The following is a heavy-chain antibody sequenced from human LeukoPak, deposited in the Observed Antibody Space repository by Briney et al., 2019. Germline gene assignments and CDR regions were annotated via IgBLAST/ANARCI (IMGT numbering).Heavy chain of an antibody. Sequence: SETLSLTCTVSGGSISSSSYYWGWIRQPPGKGLEWIGYIYYSGSAYYNPSLKSRVTISVDTSKNQFSLKLSSVTAADTAAYYCARQQYSSGWYEIDYWGQGTLVSVSS. CDR3: ARQQYSSGWYEIDY. D-gene: IGHD6-19*01. CDR2: IYYSGSA. CDR1: GGSISSSSYY. V-gene: IGHV4-39*01. J-gene: IGHJ4*02.